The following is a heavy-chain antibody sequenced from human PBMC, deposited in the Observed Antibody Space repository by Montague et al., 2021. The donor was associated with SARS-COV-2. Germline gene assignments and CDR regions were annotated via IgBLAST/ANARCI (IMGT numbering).Heavy chain of an antibody. CDR1: GFSLSNSGVG. CDR2: VYWDGDK. D-gene: IGHD3/OR15-3a*01. V-gene: IGHV2-5*02. Sequence: PALVKPTQTLTLTCTFSGFSLSNSGVGVGWIRQPPGKALEWLAPVYWDGDKRYSPSLKSRLSITTDTSKNQVVLAMTNVDPVDTATYFCEHRQYDFLTGQGGADYWGQGVLVTVSS. J-gene: IGHJ4*02. CDR3: EHRQYDFLTGQGGADY.